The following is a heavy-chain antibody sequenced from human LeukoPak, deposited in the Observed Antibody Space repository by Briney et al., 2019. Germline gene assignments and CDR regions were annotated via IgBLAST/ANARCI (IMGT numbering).Heavy chain of an antibody. V-gene: IGHV1-46*01. CDR1: GYTFTSYY. CDR3: ARETGITIFGVVIMQMDV. D-gene: IGHD3-3*01. J-gene: IGHJ6*02. CDR2: INPSGGST. Sequence: ASVKVSCKASGYTFTSYYMHWVRQAPGQGLEWMGIINPSGGSTSYAQKFQGRVTMTRDTSASTVYMELSSLRSEDTAVYYCARETGITIFGVVIMQMDVWGQGTTVTVSS.